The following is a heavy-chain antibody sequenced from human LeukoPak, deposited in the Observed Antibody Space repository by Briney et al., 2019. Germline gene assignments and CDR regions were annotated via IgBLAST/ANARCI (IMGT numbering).Heavy chain of an antibody. Sequence: PGGSLRLSCAASGFTFSSYSMNWVRQAPGKGLEWVSYISSSSSTIYYADSVKGRFTISRDNAKNSLNLQMNSLRAEDTAVYYCAREGCSGGSCHYYFDYWGQGTLVTVSS. J-gene: IGHJ4*02. CDR1: GFTFSSYS. CDR2: ISSSSSTI. CDR3: AREGCSGGSCHYYFDY. D-gene: IGHD2-15*01. V-gene: IGHV3-48*01.